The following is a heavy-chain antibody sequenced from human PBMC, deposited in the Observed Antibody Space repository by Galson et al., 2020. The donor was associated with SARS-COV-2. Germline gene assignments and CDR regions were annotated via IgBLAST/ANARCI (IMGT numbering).Heavy chain of an antibody. CDR2: ISYSGSA. V-gene: IGHV4-39*07. D-gene: IGHD1-26*01. Sequence: ISYSGSANYSPSLKSRVTISVDTSKNQLSLNLNSVTAADTALYYCARDSGPSRRYFDYWGQGTLVTVSS. J-gene: IGHJ4*02. CDR3: ARDSGPSRRYFDY.